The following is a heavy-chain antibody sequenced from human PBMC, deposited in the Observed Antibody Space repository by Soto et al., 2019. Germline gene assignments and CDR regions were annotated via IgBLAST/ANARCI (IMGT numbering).Heavy chain of an antibody. J-gene: IGHJ3*02. CDR3: ARGFGEIDAFDI. V-gene: IGHV4-34*01. CDR1: GGSFSGYY. Sequence: QVQLQQWGAGLLKPSETLSLTCAVYGGSFSGYYWSWIRQPPGKGLEWIGEINHSGRTNYNPSLKSRVTISVDTSKNQFSLKLSSVTAADTAVYYCARGFGEIDAFDIWGQGTMVTVSS. D-gene: IGHD3-10*01. CDR2: INHSGRT.